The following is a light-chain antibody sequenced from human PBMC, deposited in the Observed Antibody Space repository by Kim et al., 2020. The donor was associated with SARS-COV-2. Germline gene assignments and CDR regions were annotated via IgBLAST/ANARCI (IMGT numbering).Light chain of an antibody. V-gene: IGKV1-39*01. CDR2: AAS. CDR3: LHTYSSPLN. CDR1: QSINNY. Sequence: DIQMTQSPSSLSASVGDRVTITCRASQSINNYLNWYQQKPGKAPQLLIYAASSLQSGVPSRFSGSGSGTDFTLTISSLQPEDFVTYYCLHTYSSPLNFGGGTKVEIK. J-gene: IGKJ4*01.